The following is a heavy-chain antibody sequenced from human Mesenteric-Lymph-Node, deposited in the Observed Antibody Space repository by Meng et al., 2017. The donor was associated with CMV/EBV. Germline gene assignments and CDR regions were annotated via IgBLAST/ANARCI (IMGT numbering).Heavy chain of an antibody. Sequence: GESLKISCAASGFTFDTYGMNWVRQAPGKGLERVSLINAAGDRTHYSDSVKGRFTTSRDNSKNILYLQLSSLRAEDTAVYYCAKDGYYDFWSGRGGAFDIWGQGTMVTVSS. CDR2: INAAGDRT. CDR3: AKDGYYDFWSGRGGAFDI. J-gene: IGHJ3*02. V-gene: IGHV3-23*01. D-gene: IGHD3-3*01. CDR1: GFTFDTYG.